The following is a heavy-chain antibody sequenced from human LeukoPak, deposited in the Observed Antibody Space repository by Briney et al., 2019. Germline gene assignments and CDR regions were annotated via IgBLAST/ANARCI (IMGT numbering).Heavy chain of an antibody. Sequence: GGSLRLSCAASGFTVSSNYMSWVRQAPGKGLEWVSVIYSGGSTYYADSVKGRFTISRDNARNTLYLQMNSLRVEDTAVYYCTRDSGYNAFDIWGQGTMVTVSS. V-gene: IGHV3-53*01. CDR1: GFTVSSNY. CDR3: TRDSGYNAFDI. CDR2: IYSGGST. D-gene: IGHD5-12*01. J-gene: IGHJ3*02.